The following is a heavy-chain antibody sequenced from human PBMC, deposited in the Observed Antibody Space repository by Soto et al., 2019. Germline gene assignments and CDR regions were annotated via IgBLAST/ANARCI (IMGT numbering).Heavy chain of an antibody. CDR3: ARADCTGAYCYSWPFNYGVDV. V-gene: IGHV3-33*08. Sequence: QVQLVESGGGVVQPGGSLRLSCTTSGFTFNTYGMHWVRQAPGKGLEWVAIIWYDGSNKYYADSVKGRFNISRDNSKNTLYLQINSLRAEDTALYHCARADCTGAYCYSWPFNYGVDVWGQGATVTVSS. J-gene: IGHJ6*02. CDR2: IWYDGSNK. D-gene: IGHD2-15*01. CDR1: GFTFNTYG.